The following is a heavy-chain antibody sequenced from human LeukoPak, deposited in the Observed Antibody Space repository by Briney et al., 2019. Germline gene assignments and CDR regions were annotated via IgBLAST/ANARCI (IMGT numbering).Heavy chain of an antibody. J-gene: IGHJ4*02. CDR3: ARVDGDYVVY. Sequence: SETLCLTCTVSGGSISSYYWSWIRQPPGKGLEWIGYIYYSGSTNYNPSLKSRVTISVDTSKNQFSLKLSSVTAADTAVYYCARVDGDYVVYWGQGTLVTVSS. D-gene: IGHD4-17*01. V-gene: IGHV4-59*01. CDR2: IYYSGST. CDR1: GGSISSYY.